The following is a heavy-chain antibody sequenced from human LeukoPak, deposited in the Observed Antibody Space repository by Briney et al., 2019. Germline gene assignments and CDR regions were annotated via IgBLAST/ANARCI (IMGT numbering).Heavy chain of an antibody. CDR1: GGTFSSYA. CDR3: ARDPIVGAISLNWYFDL. Sequence: GASVKVSCKASGGTFSSYAISWVRQAPGQGLEWMGRIIPILGIANYAQKFQGRVTITADKSTSTAYMELSSLRSEDTAVYYCARDPIVGAISLNWYFDLWGRGTLVTVSS. CDR2: IIPILGIA. J-gene: IGHJ2*01. V-gene: IGHV1-69*04. D-gene: IGHD1-26*01.